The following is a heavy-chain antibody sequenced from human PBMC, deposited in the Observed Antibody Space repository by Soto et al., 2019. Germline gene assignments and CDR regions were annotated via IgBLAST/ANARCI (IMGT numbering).Heavy chain of an antibody. D-gene: IGHD2-2*01. J-gene: IGHJ6*03. V-gene: IGHV4-59*08. CDR1: GGSISSYY. Sequence: QVQLQESGPGLVKPSETLSLTCTVSGGSISSYYWSWIRQPPGKGLEWIGYIYYSGSTNYNPSLKSRVTISVDTSKNQFSLKLSSVTAADTAVYYCARRIVVVPAASYYYYYMDVWGKGTTVTVSS. CDR2: IYYSGST. CDR3: ARRIVVVPAASYYYYYMDV.